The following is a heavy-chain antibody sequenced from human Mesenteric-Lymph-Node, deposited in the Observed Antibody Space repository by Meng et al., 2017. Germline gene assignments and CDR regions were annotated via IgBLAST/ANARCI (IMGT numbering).Heavy chain of an antibody. CDR3: ARGKRNRFPHGRYSSSSHVSSGMDV. D-gene: IGHD6-6*01. CDR1: GGSFSGYY. J-gene: IGHJ6*02. Sequence: SETLSLTCAVYGGSFSGYYWSWIRQPPGKGLEWIGEINHSGSTNYNPSLKSRVTISVDTSKNQFSLKLSSVTAADTAVYYCARGKRNRFPHGRYSSSSHVSSGMDVWGQGTTVTVSS. CDR2: INHSGST. V-gene: IGHV4-34*01.